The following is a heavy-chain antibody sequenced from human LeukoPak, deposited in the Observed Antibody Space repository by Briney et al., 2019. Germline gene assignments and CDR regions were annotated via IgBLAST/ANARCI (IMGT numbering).Heavy chain of an antibody. D-gene: IGHD6-19*01. J-gene: IGHJ4*02. V-gene: IGHV3-21*01. Sequence: GGSLRLSCAASGFTFSSYSMNWVRQAPGKGLEWVSSISSSSSYIYYADSVKGRFTISRDNAKNSLYLQMNSLRAEDTAVYYCARGIAVAGTYIDYWGQGTLVTVSS. CDR3: ARGIAVAGTYIDY. CDR1: GFTFSSYS. CDR2: ISSSSSYI.